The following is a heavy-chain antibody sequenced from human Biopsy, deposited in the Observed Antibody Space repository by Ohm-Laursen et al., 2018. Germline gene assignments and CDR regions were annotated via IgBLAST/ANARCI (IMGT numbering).Heavy chain of an antibody. CDR2: INPNSGGT. V-gene: IGHV1-2*02. D-gene: IGHD1-26*01. CDR3: ARGGLNYWYFDL. CDR1: GYTLTDLS. Sequence: ASVKVSCKVSGYTLTDLSMHWVRQAPGKGLEWMGWINPNSGGTNYAQKFQGRVTMTRDTSMSTAYMELNRLRSDDTAVYYCARGGLNYWYFDLWGRGTLVTVSS. J-gene: IGHJ2*01.